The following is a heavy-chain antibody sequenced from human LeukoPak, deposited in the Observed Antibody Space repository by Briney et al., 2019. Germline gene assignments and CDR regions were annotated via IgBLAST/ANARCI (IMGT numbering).Heavy chain of an antibody. V-gene: IGHV3-23*01. D-gene: IGHD2-21*01. CDR3: AREAFGHIVVAPRAFDI. CDR1: GFTFSNYA. J-gene: IGHJ3*02. CDR2: ISGSGGST. Sequence: PGGSLRLSCAASGFTFSNYAMSWVRQAPGKGLEWVSAISGSGGSTYYADSVKGRFTISRDNSKNTLYLQMNSLRAEDTAVYYCAREAFGHIVVAPRAFDIWGQGTMVTVSS.